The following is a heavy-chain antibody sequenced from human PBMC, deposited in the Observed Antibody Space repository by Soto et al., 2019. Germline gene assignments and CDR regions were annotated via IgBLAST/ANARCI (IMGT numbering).Heavy chain of an antibody. J-gene: IGHJ6*02. V-gene: IGHV1-69*13. Sequence: SVKVSCKASGGTFSIYAVSWVRQAPGQGLEWMGGIIPIFGTIKYAQKFQGRVTITADESTRTAYMEMSSLRSEDTAVSSCARQGGAAYSYYYGMDVWGQGTTVTVSS. CDR3: ARQGGAAYSYYYGMDV. D-gene: IGHD6-13*01. CDR1: GGTFSIYA. CDR2: IIPIFGTI.